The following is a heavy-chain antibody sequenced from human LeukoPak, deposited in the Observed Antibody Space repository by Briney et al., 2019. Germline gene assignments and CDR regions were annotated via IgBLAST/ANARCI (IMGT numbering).Heavy chain of an antibody. CDR2: ISSSSTI. D-gene: IGHD3-22*01. CDR1: GFTFSSYS. V-gene: IGHV3-48*02. CDR3: ARDLLDTNYYDSSGYHDAFDI. Sequence: GGSLRLSCAASGFTFSSYSMNWVRQAPGKGLEWVSYISSSSTIYYADSVMGRFTISRDNAKNSLYLQMNSLRDEDTAVYYCARDLLDTNYYDSSGYHDAFDIWGQGTMVTVSS. J-gene: IGHJ3*02.